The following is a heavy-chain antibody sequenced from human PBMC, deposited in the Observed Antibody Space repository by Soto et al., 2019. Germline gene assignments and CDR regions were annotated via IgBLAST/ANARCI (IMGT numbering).Heavy chain of an antibody. V-gene: IGHV5-51*01. D-gene: IGHD7-27*01. CDR1: GYTLTNYW. Sequence: PGESLKISCKASGYTLTNYWIAWVRQMPGKGLEWMGIIYGGASDTRHSPSFQGQVTISADKSISTAFLQWSSLKASHNAMYYCARHLGPLGTFASSYSWFDTWGQGTLVTVSS. CDR3: ARHLGPLGTFASSYSWFDT. CDR2: IYGGASDT. J-gene: IGHJ5*02.